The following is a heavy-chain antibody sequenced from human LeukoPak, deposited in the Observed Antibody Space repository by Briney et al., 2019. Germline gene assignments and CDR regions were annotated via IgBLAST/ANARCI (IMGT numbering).Heavy chain of an antibody. J-gene: IGHJ4*02. CDR3: AGDAYSSGWSYFDY. CDR1: RFTFSSYA. Sequence: PGGSLRLSCAASRFTFSSYAMHWVRQAPGKGLEWVAVISYDGGHKYYADSMKGRFTISRDNSKYTLYLQMNSLRAEDTALYYCAGDAYSSGWSYFDYWGQGTLVTVSS. D-gene: IGHD6-19*01. V-gene: IGHV3-30*04. CDR2: ISYDGGHK.